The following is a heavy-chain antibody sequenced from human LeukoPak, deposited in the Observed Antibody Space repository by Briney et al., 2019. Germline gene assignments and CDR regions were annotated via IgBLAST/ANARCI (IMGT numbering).Heavy chain of an antibody. J-gene: IGHJ3*02. V-gene: IGHV3-21*01. Sequence: GGSLRLSCAASGFTFSSYSMNWVRQAPGKGLEWVSSISSSSSYIYYADSVKGRFTISRDNAKNSLYLQMNSLRAEDTAVYYCARDRSYGDHVGAFDIWGQGTMVTVSS. CDR3: ARDRSYGDHVGAFDI. CDR1: GFTFSSYS. CDR2: ISSSSSYI. D-gene: IGHD4-17*01.